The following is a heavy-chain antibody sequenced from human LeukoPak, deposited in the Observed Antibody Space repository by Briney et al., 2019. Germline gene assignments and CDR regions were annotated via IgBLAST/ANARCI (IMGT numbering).Heavy chain of an antibody. Sequence: ASVKISCKVSGYTFTDYYMHWVQQAPGKGLERMGLVDPEDGETIYAEKFQGRVTITADTSTDTAYMELSSLRPEDTAVYYCALQLELSFPLVYWGQGTLVTVSS. CDR3: ALQLELSFPLVY. CDR1: GYTFTDYY. CDR2: VDPEDGET. D-gene: IGHD1-7*01. V-gene: IGHV1-69-2*01. J-gene: IGHJ4*02.